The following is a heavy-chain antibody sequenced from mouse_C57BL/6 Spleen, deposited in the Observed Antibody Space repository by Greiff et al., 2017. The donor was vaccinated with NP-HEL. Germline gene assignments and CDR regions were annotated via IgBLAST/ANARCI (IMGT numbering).Heavy chain of an antibody. CDR3: AREISWDYFDY. J-gene: IGHJ2*01. CDR2: ISYDGSN. V-gene: IGHV3-6*01. CDR1: GYSITSGYY. Sequence: ESGPGLVKPSQSLSLTCSVTGYSITSGYYWNWIRQFPGNKLEWMGYISYDGSNNYNPSLKNRISITRDTSKNQFFLKLNSVTTEDTATYYCAREISWDYFDYWGQGTTLTVSS.